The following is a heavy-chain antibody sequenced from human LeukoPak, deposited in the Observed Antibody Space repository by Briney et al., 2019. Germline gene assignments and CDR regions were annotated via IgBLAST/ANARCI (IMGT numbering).Heavy chain of an antibody. Sequence: ASVKVSCKASGGTFSTYGISWVRQAPGQGLEWMGWINPKTGVTNYAQRFQGRVTVTTDTSISTAYMDLSNLRSDDTALYYCARGPTVVTPDYWGQGTLVTVSS. CDR1: GGTFSTYG. V-gene: IGHV1-2*02. D-gene: IGHD4-23*01. CDR3: ARGPTVVTPDY. CDR2: INPKTGVT. J-gene: IGHJ4*02.